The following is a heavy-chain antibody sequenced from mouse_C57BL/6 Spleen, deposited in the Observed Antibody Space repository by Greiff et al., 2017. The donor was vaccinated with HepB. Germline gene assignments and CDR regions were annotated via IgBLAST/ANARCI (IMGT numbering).Heavy chain of an antibody. V-gene: IGHV1-62-2*01. CDR1: GYTFTEYT. Sequence: QVHVKQSGAELVKPGASVKLSCKASGYTFTEYTIHWVKQRSGQGLEWIGWFYPGSGSIKYNEKFKDKATLTADKSSSTVYMELSRLTSEDSAVYFCARHERGITTVVEDYFDYWGQGTTLTVSS. CDR2: FYPGSGSI. D-gene: IGHD1-1*01. J-gene: IGHJ2*01. CDR3: ARHERGITTVVEDYFDY.